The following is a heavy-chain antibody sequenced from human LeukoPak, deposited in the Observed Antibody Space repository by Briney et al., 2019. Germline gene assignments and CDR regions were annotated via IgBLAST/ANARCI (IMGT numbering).Heavy chain of an antibody. V-gene: IGHV4-4*02. CDR1: GGSISSSCW. CDR3: ARDPNIVSTVTLRAFDI. CDR2: VFHDGSP. J-gene: IGHJ3*02. Sequence: SGTLSLTCAVSGGSISSSCWWSWVRQPPGKGLEWIGEVFHDGSPNYNPSFRGRVTILVDKSKNQFSLNLGSLTAADTAMYYCARDPNIVSTVTLRAFDIWGQGTMVSVSS. D-gene: IGHD5/OR15-5a*01.